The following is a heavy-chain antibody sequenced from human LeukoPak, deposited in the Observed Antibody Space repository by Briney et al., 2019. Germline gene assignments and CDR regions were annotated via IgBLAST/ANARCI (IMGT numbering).Heavy chain of an antibody. CDR1: GFTFSTFW. CDR2: VNTDGSST. V-gene: IGHV3-74*01. Sequence: GGSLRLSCAASGFTFSTFWMHWVRQAPGKGLVWVSRVNTDGSSTSYADSVKGRFTMSRDNAKNTLYLQMNSLRAEDSAVYYCARSEYSFDYWGQGTLVTVSS. J-gene: IGHJ4*02. CDR3: ARSEYSFDY.